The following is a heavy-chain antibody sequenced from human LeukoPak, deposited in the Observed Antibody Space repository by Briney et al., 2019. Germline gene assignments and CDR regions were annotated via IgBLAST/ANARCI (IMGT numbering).Heavy chain of an antibody. Sequence: SETLSLTCTVSGGSISSYCWSWIRQPPGKGLEWIGYIYYSGSTNYNPSLKSRVTISVDTSKNQFSLKLSSVTAADSAVYYCARQRFSEWYFDYWGQGTLATVSS. D-gene: IGHD3-3*01. CDR2: IYYSGST. V-gene: IGHV4-59*08. J-gene: IGHJ4*02. CDR3: ARQRFSEWYFDY. CDR1: GGSISSYC.